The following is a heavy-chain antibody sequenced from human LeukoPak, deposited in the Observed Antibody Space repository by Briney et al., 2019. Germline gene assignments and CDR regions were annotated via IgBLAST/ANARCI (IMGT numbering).Heavy chain of an antibody. CDR1: GGTFSSYA. V-gene: IGHV1-69*05. CDR2: IIPIFGTA. Sequence: ASVKVSCKASGGTFSSYAISRVRQAPGQGLEWMGGIIPIFGTASYAQKFQGRVTITTDESTSTAYMELSSLRSEDTAVYYCARDFSGNSLYWYFDLWGRGTLVTVSS. D-gene: IGHD4-23*01. CDR3: ARDFSGNSLYWYFDL. J-gene: IGHJ2*01.